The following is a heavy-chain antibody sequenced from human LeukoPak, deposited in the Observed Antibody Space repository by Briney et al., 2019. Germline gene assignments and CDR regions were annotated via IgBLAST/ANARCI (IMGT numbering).Heavy chain of an antibody. V-gene: IGHV1-18*01. CDR2: ISGYNGNT. D-gene: IGHD3-10*01. CDR1: GYTFSSYD. Sequence: ASVKVSCKASGYTFSSYDINWVRQPPGQGLEWMGWISGYNGNTNYAQKVQGRVTMTTDTSTGTAYMELRSLTSDDTAVYYCARSKGGSGSYRANWFDPWGQGTLVTVSS. J-gene: IGHJ5*02. CDR3: ARSKGGSGSYRANWFDP.